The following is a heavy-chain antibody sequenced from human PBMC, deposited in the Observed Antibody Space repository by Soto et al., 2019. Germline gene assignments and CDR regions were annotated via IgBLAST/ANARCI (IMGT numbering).Heavy chain of an antibody. CDR2: IYYTGST. Sequence: SETLSLTCAVSGYSISSSNWWGCIRQPPGKGLEWIGYIYYTGSTYYNPSLKSRVTMSVDTSKNQFSLKLTSVTAVDTAVYYCARHGVSSPFGFWGQGTMVTVSS. V-gene: IGHV4-28*01. J-gene: IGHJ3*01. D-gene: IGHD3-10*01. CDR1: GYSISSSNW. CDR3: ARHGVSSPFGF.